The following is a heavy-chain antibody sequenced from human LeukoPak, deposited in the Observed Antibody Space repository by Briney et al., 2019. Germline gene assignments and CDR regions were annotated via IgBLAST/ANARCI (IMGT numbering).Heavy chain of an antibody. CDR1: GFTFSSYA. Sequence: PGGSLRLSCAASGFTFSSYAMSWVRQAPGKGLEWVSAISGSGGSTYYADSVKGRFTISRDNSKNTLYLQMNSLRAEDTAVYYCAKLSFGGVIVPPFFDYWGQGTLVTVSS. D-gene: IGHD3-16*02. J-gene: IGHJ4*02. CDR3: AKLSFGGVIVPPFFDY. CDR2: ISGSGGST. V-gene: IGHV3-23*01.